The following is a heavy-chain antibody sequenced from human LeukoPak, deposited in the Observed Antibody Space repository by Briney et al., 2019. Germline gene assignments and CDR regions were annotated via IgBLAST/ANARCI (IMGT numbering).Heavy chain of an antibody. CDR2: INHSGST. J-gene: IGHJ4*02. Sequence: SETLSLTCAVYGGSFSGYYWSWIRQPPGKGLEWIGEINHSGSTNYNPSLKSRVTISVDTSKNQFSLKLSSVTAVDTAVYYCARTETYYYDSIGPLGLDYWGQGTLVTVSS. CDR3: ARTETYYYDSIGPLGLDY. D-gene: IGHD3-22*01. V-gene: IGHV4-34*01. CDR1: GGSFSGYY.